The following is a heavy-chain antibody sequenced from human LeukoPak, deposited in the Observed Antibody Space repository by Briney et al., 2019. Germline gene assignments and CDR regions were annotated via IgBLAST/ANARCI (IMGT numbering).Heavy chain of an antibody. Sequence: GASVKVSCKASGGTFSSYAISWVRQAPGQGLEWMGGIIPIFGTANYAQKFQGRVTITADESTSTAYMELSSLRSEDTAVYYCATLQDRNDFWSGYYRDYWGQGTLVTVS. J-gene: IGHJ4*02. CDR3: ATLQDRNDFWSGYYRDY. CDR1: GGTFSSYA. D-gene: IGHD3-3*01. V-gene: IGHV1-69*13. CDR2: IIPIFGTA.